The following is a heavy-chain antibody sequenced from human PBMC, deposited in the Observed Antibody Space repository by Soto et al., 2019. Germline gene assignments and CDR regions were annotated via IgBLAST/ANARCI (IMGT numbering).Heavy chain of an antibody. CDR2: IKQDGSDK. CDR1: GFTFSSHW. Sequence: EVQMVESGGALVQPGGSLRLSCAASGFTFSSHWMSWVRQAPGKGLEWVANIKQDGSDKYYVDSVRGRFTISRDNAKNSLYLQMNSLRDEDTAVYYCARRSGGPGTFYFDFWGRGTLVTVSS. J-gene: IGHJ4*02. V-gene: IGHV3-7*01. D-gene: IGHD1-26*01. CDR3: ARRSGGPGTFYFDF.